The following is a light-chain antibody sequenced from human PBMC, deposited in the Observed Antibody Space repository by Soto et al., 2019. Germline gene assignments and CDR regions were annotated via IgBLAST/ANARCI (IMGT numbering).Light chain of an antibody. CDR2: EVS. V-gene: IGLV2-14*01. CDR1: SSDVGGYNY. J-gene: IGLJ1*01. Sequence: QSSLTQPASVSGSPGQSITISCTGTSSDVGGYNYVSWYLQHPGKAPKLMIYEVSTRPSGVSSRFSGSKSGNTASLTISGLQAEDEADYYCSSYTTINSLYVFGTGTKLTVL. CDR3: SSYTTINSLYV.